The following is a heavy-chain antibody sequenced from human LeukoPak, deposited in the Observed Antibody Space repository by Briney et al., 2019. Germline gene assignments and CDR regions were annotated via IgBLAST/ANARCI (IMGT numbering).Heavy chain of an antibody. V-gene: IGHV4-61*02. CDR2: IYTSGST. J-gene: IGHJ6*03. CDR1: GGSISSGSYY. Sequence: SVTLSLTCTVSGGSISSGSYYWSWIRQPAGKGLEWIGRIYTSGSTNYNPSLKSRVTISVDTSKNQFSLKLSSVTAADTAVYYCAREADSSSWYRSYYYYYMDVWGKGTTVTISS. D-gene: IGHD6-13*01. CDR3: AREADSSSWYRSYYYYYMDV.